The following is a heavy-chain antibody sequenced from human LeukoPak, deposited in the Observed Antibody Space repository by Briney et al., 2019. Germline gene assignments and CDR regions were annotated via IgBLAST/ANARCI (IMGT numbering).Heavy chain of an antibody. V-gene: IGHV1-69*01. J-gene: IGHJ3*02. CDR3: ARVHDYVWGSQILRGNAFDI. D-gene: IGHD3-16*01. Sequence: SVKVSCKASGGTFSSYAISWVRQAPGQGLEWMGGIIPIFGTANYAQKFQDRVTITADESTSTAYMELSSLRSEDTAVYYCARVHDYVWGSQILRGNAFDIWGQGTMVTVSS. CDR2: IIPIFGTA. CDR1: GGTFSSYA.